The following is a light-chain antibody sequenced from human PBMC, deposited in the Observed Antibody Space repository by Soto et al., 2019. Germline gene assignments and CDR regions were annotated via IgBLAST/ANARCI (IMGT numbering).Light chain of an antibody. CDR3: SSFSRSTTLVV. V-gene: IGLV2-14*01. J-gene: IGLJ2*01. Sequence: QSVLTQPASVSGSPGQSITISCSGTSSDVGGYNYVSWYQQHPGKAPKVMIYEVSNRPSGVSNRFPGSKAGNTASLTISGLQAEDEADYYCSSFSRSTTLVVFGGGTKVTVL. CDR2: EVS. CDR1: SSDVGGYNY.